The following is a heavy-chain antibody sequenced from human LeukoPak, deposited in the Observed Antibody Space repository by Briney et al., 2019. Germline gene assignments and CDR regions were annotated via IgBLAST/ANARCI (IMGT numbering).Heavy chain of an antibody. CDR3: ASDGFDI. Sequence: ASVKVSCKASGYGFTTYAMYWVRQAPGQRLEWMGWINDGNGNTKYSQKFQGRVTMTRDTSASTAYMELSSLRFEDTAVYYRASDGFDIWGQGTMVTVSS. CDR2: INDGNGNT. V-gene: IGHV1-3*01. J-gene: IGHJ3*02. CDR1: GYGFTTYA.